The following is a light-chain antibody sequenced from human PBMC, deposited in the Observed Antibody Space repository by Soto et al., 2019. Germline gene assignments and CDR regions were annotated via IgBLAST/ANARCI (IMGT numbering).Light chain of an antibody. CDR3: SSYTSGGNYV. Sequence: QSVLTQPASVSGSPGQSVAISCTGTSSDVAAYNFVSWYQQHPGKAPKLMVFDVSNRPSGVSNGFSGSKSGNTASLTISGLQAEDEADYYCSSYTSGGNYVFGTGTQLTVL. CDR1: SSDVAAYNF. V-gene: IGLV2-14*01. J-gene: IGLJ1*01. CDR2: DVS.